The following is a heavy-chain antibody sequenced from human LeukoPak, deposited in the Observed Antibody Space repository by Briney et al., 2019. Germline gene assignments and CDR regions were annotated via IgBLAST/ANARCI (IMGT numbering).Heavy chain of an antibody. J-gene: IGHJ4*02. CDR1: GYTFTSYG. CDR2: ISAYNGNT. D-gene: IGHD3-22*01. V-gene: IGHV1-18*01. CDR3: ARDVHYYDSSGYYYRGPSDY. Sequence: ASVKVSCKASGYTFTSYGISWVRQAPGQGLEWMGWISAYNGNTNYAQKLQGRVTMTTDTSTSTAYMELRSLRSDDTAVYYCARDVHYYDSSGYYYRGPSDYWGQGTPVTVSS.